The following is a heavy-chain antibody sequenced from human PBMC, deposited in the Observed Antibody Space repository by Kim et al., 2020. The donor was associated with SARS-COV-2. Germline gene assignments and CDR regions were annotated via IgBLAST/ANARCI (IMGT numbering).Heavy chain of an antibody. D-gene: IGHD3-3*01. CDR2: ISNSGTNI. Sequence: GGSLRLSCAASGFTFSDYYMSWTRQAPGKGLEWISHISNSGTNIHYADSVKGRFTISRDNAKESLYLQMNSLRAEDTGIYYCAGDDGNYDCWTGYYKKGYMDVWGKGTTVTVSS. J-gene: IGHJ6*03. CDR3: AGDDGNYDCWTGYYKKGYMDV. CDR1: GFTFSDYY. V-gene: IGHV3-11*01.